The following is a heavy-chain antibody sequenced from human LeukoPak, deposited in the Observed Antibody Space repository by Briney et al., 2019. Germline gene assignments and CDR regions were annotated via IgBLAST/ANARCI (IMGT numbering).Heavy chain of an antibody. D-gene: IGHD6-19*01. CDR2: ISGSGGST. J-gene: IGHJ4*03. CDR3: AKKPSYSRGWFEY. CDR1: GFTFSSYA. V-gene: IGHV3-23*01. Sequence: GGSLRLSCAASGFTFSSYAMSWVRQAPGKGLEWVSAISGSGGSTYYADSVKGRFTISRDNSKNTLYLQMNSLRAEDAAVYYCAKKPSYSRGWFEYWGQGTLVTVSS.